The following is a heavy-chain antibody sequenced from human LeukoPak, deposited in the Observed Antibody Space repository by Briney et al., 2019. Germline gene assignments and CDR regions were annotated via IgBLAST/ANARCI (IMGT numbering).Heavy chain of an antibody. CDR2: ISGSGDAT. CDR1: GFTLNINY. Sequence: GGSLRLSCVASGFTLNINYMTWVRQAPGKGLEWVSAISGSGDATKYADSVKGQFTISRDNFKNTVSLQMINLRAEDTAVYFCAKSDCGSDGCKLLNYWGQGILVTVSS. V-gene: IGHV3-23*01. J-gene: IGHJ4*02. D-gene: IGHD2-21*01. CDR3: AKSDCGSDGCKLLNY.